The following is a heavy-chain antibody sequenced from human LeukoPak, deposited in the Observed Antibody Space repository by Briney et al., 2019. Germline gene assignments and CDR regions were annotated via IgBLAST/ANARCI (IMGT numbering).Heavy chain of an antibody. D-gene: IGHD3-22*01. CDR3: TKSDGSGLIRI. CDR1: GFTVSSNY. J-gene: IGHJ3*02. CDR2: IYYTVNT. Sequence: GSLRLSCAASGFTVSSNYMSWVRQPPGKGLEWIGNIYYTVNTYYNPSLKSRVTISLDTSKNQFSLKVISMTAADTAVYYCTKSDGSGLIRICGRGTMVTVSS. V-gene: IGHV4-59*02.